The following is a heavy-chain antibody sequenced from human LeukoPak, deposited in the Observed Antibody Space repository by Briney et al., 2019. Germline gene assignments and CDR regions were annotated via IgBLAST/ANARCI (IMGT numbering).Heavy chain of an antibody. CDR3: ARDHSYYYGSGSQNHDAFDI. V-gene: IGHV4-59*01. Sequence: PSETLSLTCTVSGGSISSYYWSWIRQPPGKGLEWIGYIYYSGSTNYNPSLKSRVTISVDTSKNQFSLKLSSVTAADTAVYYCARDHSYYYGSGSQNHDAFDIWGQGTMVTVSS. J-gene: IGHJ3*02. CDR1: GGSISSYY. CDR2: IYYSGST. D-gene: IGHD3-10*01.